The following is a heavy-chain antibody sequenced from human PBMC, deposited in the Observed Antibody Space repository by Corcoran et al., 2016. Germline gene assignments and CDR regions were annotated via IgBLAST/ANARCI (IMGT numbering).Heavy chain of an antibody. Sequence: QVQLQPWGAGLLKPSETLSLTCAVYGGSFSGYYWSWISQPPGKGLEWIGEINHSGSTNYNPSLKSRVTISVDTSKNQFSLQLSSVTAADTAVYYCARGRWSELPFDYWGQGTLVTVSS. V-gene: IGHV4-34*01. CDR1: GGSFSGYY. D-gene: IGHD2-15*01. J-gene: IGHJ4*02. CDR3: ARGRWSELPFDY. CDR2: INHSGST.